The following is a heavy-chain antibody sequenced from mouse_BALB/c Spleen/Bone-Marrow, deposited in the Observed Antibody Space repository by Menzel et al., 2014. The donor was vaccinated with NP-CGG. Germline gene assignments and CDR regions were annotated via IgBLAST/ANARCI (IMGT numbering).Heavy chain of an antibody. CDR2: IDPANGNT. Sequence: VQLQQSGAELVKPGASVKLSCTASGFNIKDTYMHWVKQRPEQGLEWIGRIDPANGNTKYDPKFQGKATITADTSSNTAYLQLSSLTSEDTAVYYCAAYYYGSSCGCAYWGQGTLVTVSA. J-gene: IGHJ3*01. V-gene: IGHV14-3*02. D-gene: IGHD1-1*01. CDR3: AAYYYGSSCGCAY. CDR1: GFNIKDTY.